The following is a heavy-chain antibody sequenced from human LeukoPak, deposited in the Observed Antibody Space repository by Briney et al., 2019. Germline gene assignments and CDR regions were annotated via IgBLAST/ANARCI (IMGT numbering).Heavy chain of an antibody. CDR1: GRSISSYY. CDR3: ARPPGPLFEYSSFFDY. CDR2: IYYSART. D-gene: IGHD6-6*01. J-gene: IGHJ4*02. Sequence: PSQTLSLTLTVAGRSISSYYGGWIRQPPGKGREWSVYIYYSARTNYTPFLTSRVTISVDTSKHRFSPKLSSVPAADPAVYYCARPPGPLFEYSSFFDYWGQGTLVTVSS. V-gene: IGHV4-59*08.